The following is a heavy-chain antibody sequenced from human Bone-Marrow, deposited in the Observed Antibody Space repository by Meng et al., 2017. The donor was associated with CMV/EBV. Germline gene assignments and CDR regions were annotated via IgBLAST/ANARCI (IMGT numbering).Heavy chain of an antibody. CDR2: INPNSGGT. CDR1: GYTFTGYY. Sequence: ASVKVSCKASGYTFTGYYMHWVRQAPGQGLEWMGWINPNSGGTNYAQKFQGRVTMTRDTSISTAYMELSRLRSDDTAVYYCARVSLGATGDDYWGQGTLGTVSS. V-gene: IGHV1-2*02. CDR3: ARVSLGATGDDY. J-gene: IGHJ4*02. D-gene: IGHD1-26*01.